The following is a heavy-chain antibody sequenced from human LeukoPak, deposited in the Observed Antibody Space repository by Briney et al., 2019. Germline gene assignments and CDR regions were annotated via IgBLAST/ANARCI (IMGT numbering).Heavy chain of an antibody. V-gene: IGHV1-69*01. CDR1: GGIFSRYA. D-gene: IGHD6-19*01. J-gene: IGHJ4*02. CDR3: ARDGGSVASFDY. Sequence: GSSVKVSCKASGGIFSRYAISWVRQAPGQGLEWMGGIIPIFGTANYAQKFQGRVTITADESTSTAYMELSSLRSEDTAVYYCARDGGSVASFDYWGQGTLVTVSS. CDR2: IIPIFGTA.